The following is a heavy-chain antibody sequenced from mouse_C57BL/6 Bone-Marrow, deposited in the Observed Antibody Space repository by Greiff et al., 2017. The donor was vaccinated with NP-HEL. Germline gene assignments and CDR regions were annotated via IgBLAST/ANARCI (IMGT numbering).Heavy chain of an antibody. J-gene: IGHJ3*01. Sequence: EVKLMESGGGLVQPGGSLKLSCAASGFTFSDYYMYWVRQTPEQRLEWVAYISNGGGCTYYPDTVKGRFTISRDNAKNTLYLQMSGLKAEDTAMYYCARHPYEGYYGFADWGQGALVTVSA. D-gene: IGHD2-3*01. V-gene: IGHV5-12*01. CDR2: ISNGGGCT. CDR1: GFTFSDYY. CDR3: ARHPYEGYYGFAD.